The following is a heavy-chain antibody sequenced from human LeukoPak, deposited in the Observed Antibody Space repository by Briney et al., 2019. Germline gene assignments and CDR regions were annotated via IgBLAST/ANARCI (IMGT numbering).Heavy chain of an antibody. V-gene: IGHV1-18*01. D-gene: IGHD3-22*01. Sequence: ASVKVSCKASGYTFTSYGISWVRQAPGQGLEWMGWISAYNGNTNYAQKLQGRVTMTTDTSTSTAYMELRSLRSDDTAVYYCARDVTMIARRHAFGIWGQGTMVTVSS. CDR1: GYTFTSYG. J-gene: IGHJ3*02. CDR2: ISAYNGNT. CDR3: ARDVTMIARRHAFGI.